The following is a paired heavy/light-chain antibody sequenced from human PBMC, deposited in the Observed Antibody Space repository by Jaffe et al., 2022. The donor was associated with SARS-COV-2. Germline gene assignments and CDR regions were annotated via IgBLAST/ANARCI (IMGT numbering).Heavy chain of an antibody. J-gene: IGHJ2*01. CDR2: ISGTGSGT. Sequence: EVQLVESGGGLVQPGGSLRLSCAASGFTFNNYAMSWVRQAPGKGLDWVSTISGTGSGTYYADSVQGRFTISRDNSKNTLYLQMNSLRAEDTAVYYCANAGSGWYWYFDLWGRGTLVTVSS. CDR3: ANAGSGWYWYFDL. CDR1: GFTFNNYA. V-gene: IGHV3-23*04. D-gene: IGHD6-19*01.
Light chain of an antibody. V-gene: IGLV1-51*02. Sequence: QSVLTQPPSVSAAPGQKVTISCSGSSSNIGNNYVSWYQHLPGTAPKLLIYEDSKRPSGSPDRFSGSKSGTSATLGITGLQTGDEADYYCGTWDSSLSAWVFGGGTKLTVL. J-gene: IGLJ3*02. CDR2: EDS. CDR3: GTWDSSLSAWV. CDR1: SSNIGNNY.